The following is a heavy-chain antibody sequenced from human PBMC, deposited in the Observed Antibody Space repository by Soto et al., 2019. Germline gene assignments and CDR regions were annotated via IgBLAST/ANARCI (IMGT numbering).Heavy chain of an antibody. J-gene: IGHJ4*02. CDR1: GGYISSGGYS. Sequence: PSDTLSLTCAVSGGYISSGGYSWSWIRQPPGKGLEWIGYISYSGSTNYNPSLKSRVTITTDTPKNQFSLKLSSVTAADTAVYYCARVVYDSSGYGFFDYWGQGTLVTVSS. V-gene: IGHV4-30-2*01. D-gene: IGHD3-22*01. CDR3: ARVVYDSSGYGFFDY. CDR2: ISYSGST.